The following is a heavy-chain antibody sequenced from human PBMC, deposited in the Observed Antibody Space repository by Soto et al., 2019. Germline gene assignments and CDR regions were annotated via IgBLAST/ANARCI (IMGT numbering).Heavy chain of an antibody. Sequence: QVQLVESGGGVVQPGRSLRLSCAASGFPFSNYAVHWVRQAPGKGLEWVTLISYDGSNKYYADSVKGRFTISRDNSKNTLYLQMISLRVEDTAVYYCARESEIFGVNDYWGQGTLVTVSS. CDR3: ARESEIFGVNDY. V-gene: IGHV3-30-3*01. J-gene: IGHJ4*02. D-gene: IGHD3-3*01. CDR2: ISYDGSNK. CDR1: GFPFSNYA.